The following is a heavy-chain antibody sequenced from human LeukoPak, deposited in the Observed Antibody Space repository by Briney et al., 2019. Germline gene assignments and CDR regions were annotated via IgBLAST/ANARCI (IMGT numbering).Heavy chain of an antibody. V-gene: IGHV3-21*01. CDR2: VSRTSSHI. J-gene: IGHJ4*02. D-gene: IGHD2-15*01. CDR3: ARDLAGGGPYYFDY. CDR1: GFTFSSYS. Sequence: GGSPRLSCAASGFTFSSYSMNWVRQAPGKGLEWVSCVSRTSSHIYYADSVRGRFTISRDDATNSLFLQMNSLRAEDTAVYYCARDLAGGGPYYFDYWGEGTLVTVSS.